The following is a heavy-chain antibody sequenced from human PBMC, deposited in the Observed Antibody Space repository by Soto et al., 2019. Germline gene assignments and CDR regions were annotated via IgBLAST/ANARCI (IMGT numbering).Heavy chain of an antibody. V-gene: IGHV3-23*01. D-gene: IGHD2-15*01. CDR3: ATPIGKEHCRGGSGYSGGDY. CDR1: GFTFSTYA. CDR2: ISSSGDST. Sequence: EVHLLESGGGLVQPGGSLRLSCGASGFTFSTYAMTWVRQAPGKGLEWVSAISSSGDSTNYAASVKGRFTISRDNSKNTLHLQMNSLRAEDTAVYYCATPIGKEHCRGGSGYSGGDYWGQGTLVTVSS. J-gene: IGHJ4*02.